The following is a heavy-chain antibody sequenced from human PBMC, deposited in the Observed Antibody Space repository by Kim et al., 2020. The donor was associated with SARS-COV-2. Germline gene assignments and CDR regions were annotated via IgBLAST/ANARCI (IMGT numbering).Heavy chain of an antibody. CDR2: ISASGGST. CDR1: GITFNSYA. V-gene: IGHV3-23*01. D-gene: IGHD6-13*01. J-gene: IGHJ2*01. Sequence: GGSLRLFCAASGITFNSYAMSWVRQAPGKGLEWVSGISASGGSTSYTDSVKGRFTISRDNSKNTLYMQMNSLRAEDTGVYYCAGSSSYHSRRWFWYCDL. CDR3: AGSSSYHSRRWFWYCDL.